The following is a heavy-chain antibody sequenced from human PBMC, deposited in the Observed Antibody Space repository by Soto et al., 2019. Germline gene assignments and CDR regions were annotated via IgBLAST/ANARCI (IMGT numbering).Heavy chain of an antibody. CDR3: ASRLVSTTGYDY. CDR2: ISYTNII. V-gene: IGHV3-48*01. Sequence: GGSLRLSCAASGFTFSSYNMHWVRQAPGKGLEWVSYISYTNIIYYTDPVKGRFTISRDNAKNLVFLQMNGLRAEDTAVYFCASRLVSTTGYDYWGQGTLVTVSS. CDR1: GFTFSSYN. D-gene: IGHD5-12*01. J-gene: IGHJ4*02.